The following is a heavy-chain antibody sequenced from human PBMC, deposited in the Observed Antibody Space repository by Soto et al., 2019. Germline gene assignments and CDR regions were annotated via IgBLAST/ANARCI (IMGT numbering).Heavy chain of an antibody. CDR2: ISSSSSTI. CDR3: ARESGSGWPDAFDN. CDR1: GFTFSSYS. D-gene: IGHD6-19*01. V-gene: IGHV3-48*02. Sequence: PGGSLRLSCAASGFTFSSYSMNWVRQAPGKGLEWVSYISSSSSTIYYADSVKGRFTISRDNAKNSLYLQMNSLRDEDTAVYYCARESGSGWPDAFDNWGQGTMVTVSS. J-gene: IGHJ3*02.